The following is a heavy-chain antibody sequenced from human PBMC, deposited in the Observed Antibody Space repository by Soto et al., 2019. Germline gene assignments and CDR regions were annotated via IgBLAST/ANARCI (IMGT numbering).Heavy chain of an antibody. J-gene: IGHJ3*02. CDR3: ARGGRMVAASSSALDI. CDR1: GYTFTSYD. D-gene: IGHD2-15*01. Sequence: ASVKVSCKASGYTFTSYDINWVRQATGQGLEWMGWMNPNSGNTGYAQKFQGRVTMTRNTSISTAYMELSSLRSEDTAVYYCARGGRMVAASSSALDIWGQGTMVTVSS. V-gene: IGHV1-8*01. CDR2: MNPNSGNT.